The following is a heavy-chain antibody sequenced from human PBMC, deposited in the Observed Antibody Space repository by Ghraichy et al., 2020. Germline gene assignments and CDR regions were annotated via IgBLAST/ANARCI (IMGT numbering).Heavy chain of an antibody. CDR1: GGSSSSSNW. CDR2: IDHSGNT. J-gene: IGHJ4*02. Sequence: SETLSLTCAVSGGSSSSSNWWSWVRQPPGKGLEWIGEIDHSGNTNYSPSLKSRVTISVDKSKNQFSLRLSSVTAADTAVYHCASNIAAAGIYVYWGQGTLVTVSS. D-gene: IGHD6-13*01. V-gene: IGHV4-4*02. CDR3: ASNIAAAGIYVY.